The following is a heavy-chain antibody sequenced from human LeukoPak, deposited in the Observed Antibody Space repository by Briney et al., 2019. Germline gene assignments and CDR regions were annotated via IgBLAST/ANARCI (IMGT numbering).Heavy chain of an antibody. CDR2: INHSGST. CDR3: ARVGTMVRGVINYYYYGMGV. Sequence: SETLSLTCAGYGGSFSGYYWSWIRQPPGKGLEWIGEINHSGSTNYNPSLKSRVTISVDTSKNQFSLKLSSVTAADTAVYYCARVGTMVRGVINYYYYGMGVWGQGTTVTVSS. J-gene: IGHJ6*02. D-gene: IGHD3-10*01. CDR1: GGSFSGYY. V-gene: IGHV4-34*01.